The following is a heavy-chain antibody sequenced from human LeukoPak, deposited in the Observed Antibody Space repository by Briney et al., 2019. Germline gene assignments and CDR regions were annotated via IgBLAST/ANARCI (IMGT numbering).Heavy chain of an antibody. CDR3: AKDLRSTGQTTSRFYFDY. CDR2: ISGSGGST. Sequence: TGGSLRLSCAASGFTFSSYAMSWVRQAPGKGLEWVSAISGSGGSTYYADSVKGRFTISRDNSKNTLYLQMNSLRAEDTAVYYCAKDLRSTGQTTSRFYFDYWGQGTLVTVSS. J-gene: IGHJ4*02. CDR1: GFTFSSYA. V-gene: IGHV3-23*01. D-gene: IGHD2-2*01.